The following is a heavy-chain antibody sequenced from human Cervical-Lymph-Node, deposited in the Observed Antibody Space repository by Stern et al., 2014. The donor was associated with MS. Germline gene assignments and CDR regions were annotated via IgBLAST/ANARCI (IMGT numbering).Heavy chain of an antibody. J-gene: IGHJ4*02. Sequence: QVQLVQSGGGVVQPGRSLRLSCAASGFTFRTYAMHWVRQAPGKGLEWVTVISYDGSTKFYADPVKGRFTISRDNSKSTLYLQMNSLRVEDTAMYYCARAPGDYELDHWGQGTLITVSS. D-gene: IGHD3-22*01. V-gene: IGHV3-30-3*01. CDR1: GFTFRTYA. CDR2: ISYDGSTK. CDR3: ARAPGDYELDH.